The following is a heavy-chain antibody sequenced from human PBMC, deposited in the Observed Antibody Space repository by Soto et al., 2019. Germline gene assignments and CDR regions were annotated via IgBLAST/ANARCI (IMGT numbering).Heavy chain of an antibody. CDR1: GDTFSSYA. Sequence: NVSCPASGDTFSSYAISWVRQAPGQGLEWMGGFIGIFGTANYAQKFQGRVTITADKSTSTAYVELSSLRSEDTAMYYFARVLLDYYYGMDAWGQGKTV. CDR2: FIGIFGTA. D-gene: IGHD1-1*01. V-gene: IGHV1-69*06. J-gene: IGHJ6*02. CDR3: ARVLLDYYYGMDA.